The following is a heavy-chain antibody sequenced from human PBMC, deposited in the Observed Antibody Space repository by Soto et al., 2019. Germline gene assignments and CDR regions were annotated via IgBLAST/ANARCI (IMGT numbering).Heavy chain of an antibody. CDR3: ASAPRGVGATNDAFDI. CDR2: ISSSGGST. Sequence: PGGSLRLSCAASGFTFSSYAMSWVRQAPGKGLEWVSAISSSGGSTYYADSVKGRFTISRDNAKNSLYLQMNSLRAEDTAVYYCASAPRGVGATNDAFDICGQGTMVTVSS. V-gene: IGHV3-23*01. CDR1: GFTFSSYA. D-gene: IGHD1-26*01. J-gene: IGHJ3*02.